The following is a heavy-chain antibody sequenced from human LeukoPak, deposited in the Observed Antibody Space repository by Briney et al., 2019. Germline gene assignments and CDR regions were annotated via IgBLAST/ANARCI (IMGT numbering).Heavy chain of an antibody. V-gene: IGHV1-2*02. CDR3: ARAGGGYSSGWGAFDI. CDR1: GYTFTGYY. D-gene: IGHD5-18*01. J-gene: IGHJ3*02. CDR2: INPDSGGT. Sequence: ASVKVSCKASGYTFTGYYIHWVRQAPGQGLEWMGWINPDSGGTSSAQKFQGRVTLTRDTSISTAYMELNRLRSDDTAVYYCARAGGGYSSGWGAFDIWGQGTMVTVS.